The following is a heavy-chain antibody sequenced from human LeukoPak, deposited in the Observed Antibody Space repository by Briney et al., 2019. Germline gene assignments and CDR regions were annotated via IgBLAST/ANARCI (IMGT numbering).Heavy chain of an antibody. D-gene: IGHD3-3*01. CDR2: IRYDGSNK. V-gene: IGHV3-30*02. CDR1: GFTFSSYG. J-gene: IGHJ4*02. CDR3: AKDLVTIFGVGFDY. Sequence: GGSLRLSCAASGFTFSSYGMHWVRQAPGKGLEWVAFIRYDGSNKYYADSVKGRFTISRDNSKNTLYLQMNSLRAEDTAVYYCAKDLVTIFGVGFDYWGQGTLVTVSS.